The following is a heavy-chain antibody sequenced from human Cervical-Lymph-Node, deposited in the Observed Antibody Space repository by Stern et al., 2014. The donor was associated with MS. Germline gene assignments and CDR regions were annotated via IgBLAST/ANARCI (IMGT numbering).Heavy chain of an antibody. J-gene: IGHJ4*02. CDR1: GFTFSSYG. CDR2: ISYDGNHK. CDR3: ARDYEDTSMLFDH. V-gene: IGHV3-30*03. D-gene: IGHD2-8*01. Sequence: VKLLESGGAVVQPGRSLRLSCAASGFTFSSYGMHWVRQAPGKGLEWVTVISYDGNHKYYAASVKGRFTISRDNSKNTLHLQMNSVTPDDTAIYYCARDYEDTSMLFDHWGQGTLVTVSS.